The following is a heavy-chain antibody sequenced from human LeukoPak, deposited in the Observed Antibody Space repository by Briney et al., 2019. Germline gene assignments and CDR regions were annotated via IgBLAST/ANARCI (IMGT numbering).Heavy chain of an antibody. Sequence: SETLSLTCTVSGGSISSSSYYWGWIRQPPGKGLEWIGSIYYSGSTYYNPSLKSRVTISVDTSKNQFSLKLSSVTAADTAVYYCARVDHADWNYGMDVWGQGTTVTVSS. V-gene: IGHV4-39*07. D-gene: IGHD1-1*01. J-gene: IGHJ6*02. CDR2: IYYSGST. CDR1: GGSISSSSYY. CDR3: ARVDHADWNYGMDV.